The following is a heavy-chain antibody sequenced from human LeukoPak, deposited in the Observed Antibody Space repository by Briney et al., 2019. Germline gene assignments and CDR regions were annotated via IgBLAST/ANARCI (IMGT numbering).Heavy chain of an antibody. Sequence: PAASVRVSCKPSGYTFTSYDITWVRQAPGQGLEWMGWISAHNGDTNYAQIFQDRVTITTDTSTSTAYMELRNLKPDDTAVYFWAEGWFTMARVTTWSFDHWGQGTPGTVSS. CDR1: GYTFTSYD. J-gene: IGHJ4*02. CDR2: ISAHNGDT. CDR3: AEGWFTMARVTTWSFDH. D-gene: IGHD4-17*01. V-gene: IGHV1-18*04.